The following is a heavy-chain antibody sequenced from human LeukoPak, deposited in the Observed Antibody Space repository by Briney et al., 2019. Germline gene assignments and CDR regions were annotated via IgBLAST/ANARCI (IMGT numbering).Heavy chain of an antibody. D-gene: IGHD1-26*01. CDR2: INSDGSST. CDR1: GFTFSSYW. J-gene: IGHJ4*02. CDR3: AKVESRAFIVGATLLDY. Sequence: PGGSLRLSCAASGFTFSSYWMHWVRQAPGKGLVWVSRINSDGSSTSYADSVKGRFTISRDNAKNTLYLQMNSLRAEDTAVYYCAKVESRAFIVGATLLDYWGQGTLVTVSS. V-gene: IGHV3-74*01.